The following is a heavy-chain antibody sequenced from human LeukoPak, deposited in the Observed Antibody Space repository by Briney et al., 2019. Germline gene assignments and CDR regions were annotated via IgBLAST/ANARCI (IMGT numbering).Heavy chain of an antibody. Sequence: PGGSLRLSCAASGFRFDDYAMHWVRQAPGKGLEWVSGISWNSGSIGYADSVKGRFTISRDNAKNSLYLQMNSLRAEDMALYYCAKGRGGSGSYRLYDAFDIWGQGTMVTVSS. J-gene: IGHJ3*02. CDR1: GFRFDDYA. D-gene: IGHD3-10*01. CDR3: AKGRGGSGSYRLYDAFDI. V-gene: IGHV3-9*03. CDR2: ISWNSGSI.